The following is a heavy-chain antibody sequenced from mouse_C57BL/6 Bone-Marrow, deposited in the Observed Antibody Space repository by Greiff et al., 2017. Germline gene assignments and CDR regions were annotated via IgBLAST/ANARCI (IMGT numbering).Heavy chain of an antibody. CDR3: ARDGGLRRRYFDY. D-gene: IGHD2-4*01. CDR1: GYSITSGYY. V-gene: IGHV3-6*01. J-gene: IGHJ2*01. CDR2: ISYDGSN. Sequence: EVQLQESGPGLVKPSQSLSLTCSVTGYSITSGYYWNWIRQFPGNKLEWMGYISYDGSNNYNPSLKNRISITRDTSKNQFFLKLNSVTTEDTATYYCARDGGLRRRYFDYWGQGTTLTVSS.